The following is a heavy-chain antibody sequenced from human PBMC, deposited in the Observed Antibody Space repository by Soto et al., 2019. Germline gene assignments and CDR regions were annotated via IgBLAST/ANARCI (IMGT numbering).Heavy chain of an antibody. CDR1: GYTFTSYD. V-gene: IGHV1-8*01. Sequence: ASVKVSCKASGYTFTSYDINWVRQATGQGLEWMGWTNPNSGNTGYAQKFQGRVTMTRNTSISTAYMELSSLRSEDTAVYYCARNWGPYYDFWSGSYYYGMDVWGQGTTVTVSS. J-gene: IGHJ6*02. CDR2: TNPNSGNT. CDR3: ARNWGPYYDFWSGSYYYGMDV. D-gene: IGHD3-3*01.